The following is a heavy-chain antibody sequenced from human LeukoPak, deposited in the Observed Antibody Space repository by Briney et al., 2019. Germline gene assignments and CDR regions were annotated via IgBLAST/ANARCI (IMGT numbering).Heavy chain of an antibody. CDR3: ATDRLVYGSGRRHYYYGMDV. J-gene: IGHJ6*02. CDR1: GYTLTELS. V-gene: IGHV1-24*01. Sequence: ASVKVSCKVSGYTLTELSMHWVRQAPGKGLEWMGGFDPEDGETIYAQKFQGRVTMTEDTSTDTAYMELSSLRSEDTAVYYCATDRLVYGSGRRHYYYGMDVWGQGTTVTVSS. D-gene: IGHD3-10*01. CDR2: FDPEDGET.